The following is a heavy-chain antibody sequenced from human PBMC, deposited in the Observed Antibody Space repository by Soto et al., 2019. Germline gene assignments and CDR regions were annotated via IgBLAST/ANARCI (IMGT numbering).Heavy chain of an antibody. Sequence: EVQLVESGGGFVQPGGSLRLSCAASGFDFSNSWMPWVRQVPGKGLVWVSHINSDGSSTTYADSVKGRFTISRDNARTTVNLQLDSLSVEDTAVYYCAREKSYALAVWGQGTTVTVSS. CDR3: AREKSYALAV. CDR2: INSDGSST. D-gene: IGHD4-17*01. V-gene: IGHV3-74*03. J-gene: IGHJ6*02. CDR1: GFDFSNSW.